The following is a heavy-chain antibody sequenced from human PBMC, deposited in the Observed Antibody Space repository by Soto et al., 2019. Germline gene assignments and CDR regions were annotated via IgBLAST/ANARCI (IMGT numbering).Heavy chain of an antibody. Sequence: GGSLRLSCEVSGFTLNTYSMNWVRQAPGKGLEWVSFITSSGSTTYYADSVKGRFTVSRDDSKNSLYLQMNSLQNEDTAVYHCVRGSSRFQDPDYSYALDVWGQGTTVTVSS. CDR1: GFTLNTYS. J-gene: IGHJ6*02. CDR3: VRGSSRFQDPDYSYALDV. D-gene: IGHD6-13*01. V-gene: IGHV3-48*02. CDR2: ITSSGSTT.